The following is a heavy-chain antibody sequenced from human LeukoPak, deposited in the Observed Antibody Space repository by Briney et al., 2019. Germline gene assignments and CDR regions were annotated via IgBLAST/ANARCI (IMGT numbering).Heavy chain of an antibody. CDR1: GFTFSGYS. D-gene: IGHD6-13*01. J-gene: IGHJ4*02. Sequence: PGGSLRLSCAASGFTFSGYSMTWVRQAPGKGLEWVANINLDGSERFYVDFVKGRFTISRDNADNSMYLQMNSLRAEDTAVYYCGRVIAGAIDYWGQGTLVTVSS. CDR3: GRVIAGAIDY. V-gene: IGHV3-7*01. CDR2: INLDGSER.